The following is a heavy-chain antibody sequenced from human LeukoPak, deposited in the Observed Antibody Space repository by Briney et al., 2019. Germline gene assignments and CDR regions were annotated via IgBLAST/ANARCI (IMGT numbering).Heavy chain of an antibody. CDR1: GFTFSTCV. D-gene: IGHD2-2*01. V-gene: IGHV3-7*03. CDR2: IRQDGSEK. CDR3: GAAASGAFDY. Sequence: GGSLRLSCAASGFTFSTCVMAWVRQAPGKGLEWVANIRQDGSEKYYVDSVKGRFTISRGNAKNSLYLQVNILRAEDTAVYYCGAAASGAFDYWGQGTLVTVSS. J-gene: IGHJ4*02.